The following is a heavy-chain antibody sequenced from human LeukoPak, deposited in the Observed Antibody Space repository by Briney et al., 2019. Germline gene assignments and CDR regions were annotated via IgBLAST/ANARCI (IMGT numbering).Heavy chain of an antibody. CDR2: IYPGDSDT. Sequence: GESLQISYKGSGYSFTSYWIGWVRQMPGKGREWMGIIYPGDSDTRYSPSFQGQVTISADKSISTAYLQWSSLKASDTAMYYCARHPGYSSGWSYYYNYYMDVWGKGTTVTVSS. J-gene: IGHJ6*03. CDR3: ARHPGYSSGWSYYYNYYMDV. V-gene: IGHV5-51*01. D-gene: IGHD6-19*01. CDR1: GYSFTSYW.